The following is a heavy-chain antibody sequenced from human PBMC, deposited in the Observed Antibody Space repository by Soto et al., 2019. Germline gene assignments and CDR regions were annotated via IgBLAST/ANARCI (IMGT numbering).Heavy chain of an antibody. CDR3: ARDGGSQPYYYYGMDV. V-gene: IGHV3-30-3*01. CDR2: ISYDGSNK. CDR1: GFTFSSYA. Sequence: QVQLVETGGGVVQPGRSLRLSCAASGFTFSSYAMHWVRQAPGKGLEWVAVISYDGSNKYYADSVKGRFTISRDNSKNTLYLQMNSLRAEDTAVYYCARDGGSQPYYYYGMDVW. J-gene: IGHJ6*01. D-gene: IGHD1-26*01.